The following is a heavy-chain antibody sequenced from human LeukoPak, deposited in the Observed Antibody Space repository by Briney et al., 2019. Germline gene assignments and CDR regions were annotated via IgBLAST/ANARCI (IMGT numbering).Heavy chain of an antibody. CDR2: IYYSGST. Sequence: SETLSLTCTVSGGSISSSSYYWGWIRQPPGKGLEWIGSIYYSGSTYYNPSLKSRVTISVDTSKNQFSLKLSSVTAADTAVYYCARLGHLGHDYGDPKDYWGQGTLVTVSS. CDR1: GGSISSSSYY. CDR3: ARLGHLGHDYGDPKDY. J-gene: IGHJ4*02. V-gene: IGHV4-39*07. D-gene: IGHD4-17*01.